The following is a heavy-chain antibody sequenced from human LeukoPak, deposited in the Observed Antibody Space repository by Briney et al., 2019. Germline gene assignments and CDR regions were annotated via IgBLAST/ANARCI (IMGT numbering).Heavy chain of an antibody. V-gene: IGHV3-48*03. Sequence: GGSLRPSCAASGFTFKSYEMNWVRQAPGKGLEWVTYICSSGSVIYYADSVKGRFTISRDNAKNSLYLQMNSLRAEDTAVCYCARTNIVAAGWGYYFDYWGQGTLVTVSS. CDR2: ICSSGSVI. D-gene: IGHD6-13*01. CDR1: GFTFKSYE. J-gene: IGHJ4*02. CDR3: ARTNIVAAGWGYYFDY.